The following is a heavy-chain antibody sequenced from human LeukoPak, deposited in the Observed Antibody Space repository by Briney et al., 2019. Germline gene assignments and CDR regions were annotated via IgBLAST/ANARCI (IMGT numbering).Heavy chain of an antibody. D-gene: IGHD3-16*01. CDR2: IYYSGST. CDR3: ARDGGREASVDY. Sequence: SETLSLTCTGSGGSVNNYYWGWIRQPPGKGLEWIGSIYYSGSTYYNPSLKSRVTISVDTSKNQFSLKLSSVTAADTAVYYCARDGGREASVDYWGQGTLVTVSS. CDR1: GGSVNNYY. J-gene: IGHJ4*02. V-gene: IGHV4-39*07.